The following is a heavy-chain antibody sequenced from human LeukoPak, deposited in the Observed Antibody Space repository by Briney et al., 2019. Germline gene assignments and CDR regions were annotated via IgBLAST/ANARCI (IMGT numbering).Heavy chain of an antibody. V-gene: IGHV4-59*01. CDR1: SDFISGYY. Sequence: SETLSLTCTVSSDFISGYYWSWIRQPPGKGLEWIAYIYYSGSTNYSPSLKSRVTISVDTSKNQLSLKLSSVTAADTAVYYCARAKAYSYCFDYWGQGTLVTVSS. CDR2: IYYSGST. D-gene: IGHD4-11*01. J-gene: IGHJ4*02. CDR3: ARAKAYSYCFDY.